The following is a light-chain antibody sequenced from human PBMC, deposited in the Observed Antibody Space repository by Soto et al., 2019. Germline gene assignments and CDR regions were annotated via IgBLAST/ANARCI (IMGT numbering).Light chain of an antibody. CDR3: QQYGSSPDT. J-gene: IGKJ2*01. CDR2: GAS. V-gene: IGKV3-20*01. CDR1: QSVSSSY. Sequence: EIVLTQSPGTLSLSPGERATLSCRASQSVSSSYLAWYQQKPGQAPRLLIYGASSRATGNPDRFSGSGSGTDFTFTISRLEAEDFAVYYCQQYGSSPDTFGQGTKLEIK.